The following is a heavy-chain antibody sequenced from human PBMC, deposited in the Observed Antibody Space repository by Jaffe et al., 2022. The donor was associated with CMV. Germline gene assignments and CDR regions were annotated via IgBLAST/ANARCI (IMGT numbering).Heavy chain of an antibody. CDR3: ARLGANFPYYYDSSGQKRRHWFDP. J-gene: IGHJ5*02. Sequence: QLQLQESGPGLVKPSETLSLTCTVSGGSISSSSYYWGWIRQPPGKGLEWIGSIYYSGSTYYNPSLKSRVTISVDTSKNQFSLKLSSVTAADTAVYYCARLGANFPYYYDSSGQKRRHWFDPWGQGTLVTVSS. V-gene: IGHV4-39*01. CDR2: IYYSGST. D-gene: IGHD3-22*01. CDR1: GGSISSSSYY.